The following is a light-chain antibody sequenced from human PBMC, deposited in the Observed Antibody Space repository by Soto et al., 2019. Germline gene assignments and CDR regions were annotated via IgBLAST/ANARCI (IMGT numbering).Light chain of an antibody. CDR2: QAS. Sequence: DIQMTQSPSTLSASVGDRVTVTCRASQDISRSLAWYQQKPGQAPKLLMYQASTLERGVPSRFSGSGSGTEFTLTISSLQPDDFATYYCQQYKRYSPYIFGQGTKLEI. J-gene: IGKJ2*01. V-gene: IGKV1-5*03. CDR3: QQYKRYSPYI. CDR1: QDISRS.